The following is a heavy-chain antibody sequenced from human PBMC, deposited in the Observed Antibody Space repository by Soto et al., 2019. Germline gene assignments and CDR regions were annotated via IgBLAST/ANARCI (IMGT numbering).Heavy chain of an antibody. J-gene: IGHJ4*02. CDR2: IYYSGST. CDR3: ARADDYVWGAPY. D-gene: IGHD3-16*01. V-gene: IGHV4-31*03. Sequence: NPSETLSLTCTVSGGSISSGGYYWSWIRQHPGKGLEWIGYIYYSGSTYYNPSLKSRVTISVDTSKNQFSLKLSSVTAADTAVYYCARADDYVWGAPYWGQGTLVTVSS. CDR1: GGSISSGGYY.